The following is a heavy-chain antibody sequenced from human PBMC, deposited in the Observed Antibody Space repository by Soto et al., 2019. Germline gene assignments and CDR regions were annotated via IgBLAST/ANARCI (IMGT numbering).Heavy chain of an antibody. Sequence: GASVKVSCKASGYTFTSYDINWVRQATGQGLEWMGWMNPNSGNTGYAQKFQGRVTMTRNTSISTAYMELSSLRSEDTAVYYCARVLRFLEWLPYYYYMDVWGKGTTVTVSS. J-gene: IGHJ6*03. V-gene: IGHV1-8*01. D-gene: IGHD3-3*01. CDR2: MNPNSGNT. CDR1: GYTFTSYD. CDR3: ARVLRFLEWLPYYYYMDV.